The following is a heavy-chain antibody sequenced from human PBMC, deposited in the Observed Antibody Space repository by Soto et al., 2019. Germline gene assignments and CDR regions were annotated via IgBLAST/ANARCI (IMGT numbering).Heavy chain of an antibody. Sequence: QITLKESGPTLVKPTHTLTVPCTLSVLSHSNSRGAVRCTRPPPGNALEWLALIYWDDDKRYSPFLKSRLTITKDTSKNQVVLTMTNMDPVDTATYYCAHSVVAGLGYYFDYWGQGTLVTVSS. V-gene: IGHV2-5*02. CDR2: IYWDDDK. CDR3: AHSVVAGLGYYFDY. J-gene: IGHJ4*02. CDR1: VLSHSNSRGA. D-gene: IGHD6-19*01.